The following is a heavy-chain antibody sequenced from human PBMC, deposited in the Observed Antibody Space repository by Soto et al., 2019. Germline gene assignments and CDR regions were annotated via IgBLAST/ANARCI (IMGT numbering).Heavy chain of an antibody. D-gene: IGHD6-13*01. CDR3: ARVPRGAWYSQSLY. Sequence: QVQLAQSGAEVKKPGASVKVSCKASGYTFTSYGISWVRQAPGQGLEWMGWISAYNGNTNIAPKLQGRVTMTTDTSTSPAYMELRSLRSDDTAVYYCARVPRGAWYSQSLYWGQGSLVTVSS. CDR1: GYTFTSYG. J-gene: IGHJ4*02. V-gene: IGHV1-18*04. CDR2: ISAYNGNT.